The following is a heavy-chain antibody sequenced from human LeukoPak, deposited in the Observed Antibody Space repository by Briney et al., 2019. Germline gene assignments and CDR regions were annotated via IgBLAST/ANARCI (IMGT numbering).Heavy chain of an antibody. CDR1: GGSISSYY. D-gene: IGHD6-13*01. CDR3: ARHSSSSWYYFDY. CDR2: IYYSGST. J-gene: IGHJ4*02. Sequence: SETLSLTCTVSGGSISSYYWSWIRQPPGKGLEWIGYIYYSGSTNYNPSLKSRVTISVDTSKNQFSLKLSSVTAADTAAYYCARHSSSSWYYFDYWGQGTLVTVSS. V-gene: IGHV4-59*08.